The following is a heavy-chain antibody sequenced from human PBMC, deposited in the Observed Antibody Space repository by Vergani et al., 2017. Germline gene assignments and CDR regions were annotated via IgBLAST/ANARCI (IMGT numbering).Heavy chain of an antibody. CDR1: GGSVSSGSYY. V-gene: IGHV4-61*01. D-gene: IGHD4-17*01. Sequence: QLQLPESGPGLVKPSETLSLTCTVSGGSVSSGSYYWSWIRQPPGKGLEWIGYIYYSGSTNYNPSLKSRVTISVDTSKNQFSLKLSSVTAADTAVYYCARVRGSYGDYVSWFDPWGQGTLVTVSS. J-gene: IGHJ5*02. CDR2: IYYSGST. CDR3: ARVRGSYGDYVSWFDP.